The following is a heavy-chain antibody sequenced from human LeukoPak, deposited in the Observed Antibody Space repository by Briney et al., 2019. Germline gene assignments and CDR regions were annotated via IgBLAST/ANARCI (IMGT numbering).Heavy chain of an antibody. D-gene: IGHD1-26*01. J-gene: IGHJ4*02. CDR3: AQWSRYFDY. CDR2: ISYDGSNK. CDR1: GFTFSSYA. Sequence: GGSLRLSCAASGFTFSSYAMHWVRQAPGKGLEWVAVISYDGSNKYYADSVKGRFTISRDNSKNTLYLQMNSLRAEDTALYFCAQWSRYFDYWGQGTLVTVAS. V-gene: IGHV3-30*04.